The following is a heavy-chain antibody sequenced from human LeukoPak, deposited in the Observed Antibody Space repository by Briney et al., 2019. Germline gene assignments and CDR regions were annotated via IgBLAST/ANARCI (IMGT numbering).Heavy chain of an antibody. CDR3: ARYYYDSSGYYYPDY. CDR1: GYTFTSYG. CDR2: ISAYNGNT. Sequence: ASVKVSCKASGYTFTSYGISWVRQAPGQRLEWMGWISAYNGNTNYAQKLQGRVTMTTDTSTSTAYMELRSLRSDDTAVYYCARYYYDSSGYYYPDYWGQGTLVTVSS. D-gene: IGHD3-22*01. J-gene: IGHJ4*02. V-gene: IGHV1-18*01.